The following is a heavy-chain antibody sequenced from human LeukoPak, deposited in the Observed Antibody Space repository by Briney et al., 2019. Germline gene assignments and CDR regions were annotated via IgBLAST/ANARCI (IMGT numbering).Heavy chain of an antibody. Sequence: GGSLRLSCAASGFTFDDYAMHWVRQAPGKGLEWVSGISWNSGSIGYADSVKGRFTISRDNAKNSLYLQMNSLRAEDTALYYCAKSRGGRDKYYLDYWGQGTLVTVSS. CDR1: GFTFDDYA. CDR2: ISWNSGSI. D-gene: IGHD2-15*01. J-gene: IGHJ4*02. V-gene: IGHV3-9*01. CDR3: AKSRGGRDKYYLDY.